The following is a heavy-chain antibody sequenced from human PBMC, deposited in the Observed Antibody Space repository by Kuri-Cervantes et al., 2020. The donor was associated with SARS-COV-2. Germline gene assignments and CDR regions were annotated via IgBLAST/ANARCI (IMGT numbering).Heavy chain of an antibody. D-gene: IGHD4-17*01. Sequence: SETLSLTCTVSGGPISSHYWSWIRQPPGKGLEWIGEINHSGSTNYNPSLKSRVTISVDTSSKQFSLHLGSVTAADTAVYYCARAYGFLRYIYYMDVWGRGTTVTVSS. CDR2: INHSGST. CDR1: GGPISSHY. V-gene: IGHV4-34*01. CDR3: ARAYGFLRYIYYMDV. J-gene: IGHJ6*03.